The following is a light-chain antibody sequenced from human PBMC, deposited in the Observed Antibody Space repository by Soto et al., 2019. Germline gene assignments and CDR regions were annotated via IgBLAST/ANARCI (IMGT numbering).Light chain of an antibody. Sequence: EIVMTQSPATLSVSPGERATLSCRASQSVSSNLAWYQQKPGQAPRLLIYGASTRDTGIPARFSGSGSGTEFTLTISSLLSEDFAVYYCQQYNSWPRTFGQGTKVEIK. CDR3: QQYNSWPRT. CDR2: GAS. V-gene: IGKV3-15*01. J-gene: IGKJ1*01. CDR1: QSVSSN.